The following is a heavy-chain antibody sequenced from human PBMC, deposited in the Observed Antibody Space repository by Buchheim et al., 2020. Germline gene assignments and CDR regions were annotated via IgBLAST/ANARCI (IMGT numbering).Heavy chain of an antibody. D-gene: IGHD3-22*01. CDR2: ISGSGGST. CDR1: GFTFSSYA. Sequence: EVQLLESGGGLVQPGGSLRLSCAASGFTFSSYAMSWVRQAPGKGLEWVSAISGSGGSTYYAASVKGRFTISRDNSKTTLYLQMNSLRAEDTAVYYCAKEGRPNYYDSSGYPNYFDYWGQGTL. V-gene: IGHV3-23*01. CDR3: AKEGRPNYYDSSGYPNYFDY. J-gene: IGHJ4*02.